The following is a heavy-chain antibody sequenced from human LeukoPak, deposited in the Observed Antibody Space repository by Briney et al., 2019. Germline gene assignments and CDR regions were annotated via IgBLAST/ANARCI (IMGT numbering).Heavy chain of an antibody. V-gene: IGHV1-69*13. J-gene: IGHJ4*02. Sequence: SVKVSCKASGGTFSSYAISWVLQAPGQGLEWMGGIIPIFGTANYAQKFQGRVTITADESMSTAYMELSSLRSEDSAVYYCAMTYYLHSGYDWIYYFEYLGQGTLVTVFS. CDR1: GGTFSSYA. CDR3: AMTYYLHSGYDWIYYFEY. D-gene: IGHD5-12*01. CDR2: IIPIFGTA.